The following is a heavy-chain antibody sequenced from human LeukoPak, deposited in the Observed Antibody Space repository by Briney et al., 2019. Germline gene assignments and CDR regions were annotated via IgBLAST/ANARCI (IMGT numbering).Heavy chain of an antibody. Sequence: PSETLSLTCTVSGGSISSSSYYWGWIRQPPGKGLEWIGSIYYSGSTYYNPSLKSRVTISVDTSMNQFSLKLSSVTAADTAVYYCARNPITGTRRGEFDPWGQGTLVTVSS. D-gene: IGHD1-20*01. J-gene: IGHJ5*02. CDR1: GGSISSSSYY. V-gene: IGHV4-39*01. CDR3: ARNPITGTRRGEFDP. CDR2: IYYSGST.